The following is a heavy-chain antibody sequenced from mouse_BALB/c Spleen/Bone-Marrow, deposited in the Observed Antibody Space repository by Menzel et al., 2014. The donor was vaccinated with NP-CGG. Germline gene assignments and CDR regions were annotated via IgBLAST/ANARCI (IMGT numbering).Heavy chain of an antibody. D-gene: IGHD1-1*01. J-gene: IGHJ2*01. CDR1: GFTFSSFG. V-gene: IGHV5-17*02. CDR3: ARSGSSSGYFDY. CDR2: ISSGSSTV. Sequence: DVMLVESGGGLVQPGGSRKLSCAASGFTFSSFGMHWVRQAPEKGLEWVAYISSGSSTVYYADKVMGRFTISRDNPKNTRFLQMTSLRSEDTAMYYCARSGSSSGYFDYWGQGTTLTVSS.